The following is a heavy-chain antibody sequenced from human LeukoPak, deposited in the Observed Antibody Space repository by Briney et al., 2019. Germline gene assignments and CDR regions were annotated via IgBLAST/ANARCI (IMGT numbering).Heavy chain of an antibody. CDR1: GFSFSDSW. V-gene: IGHV3-7*01. CDR2: IKQDGSDK. CDR3: ARWATSFDL. Sequence: GGSLRLSCAASGFSFSDSWMSWVRQAPGKGLEWVANIKQDGSDKYYVDSVTGRFTISRDNAQSSLFLQMNNLTAEDTAVYYCARWATSFDLWGQGALVTVSS. J-gene: IGHJ4*02.